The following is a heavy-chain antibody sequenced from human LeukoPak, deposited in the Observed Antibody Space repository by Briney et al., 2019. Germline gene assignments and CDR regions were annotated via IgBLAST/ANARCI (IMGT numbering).Heavy chain of an antibody. CDR3: AKRPGYSYGYFDY. V-gene: IGHV3-23*01. J-gene: IGHJ4*02. D-gene: IGHD5-18*01. CDR1: AFTFSSYA. Sequence: GGSLRLSCAASAFTFSSYAMSWARQAPGKGLEWVSAISGSGGSTYYADSVKGRFTISRDNSKNTLYLQMNSLRAEDTAVYYCAKRPGYSYGYFDYWGQGTLVTVSS. CDR2: ISGSGGST.